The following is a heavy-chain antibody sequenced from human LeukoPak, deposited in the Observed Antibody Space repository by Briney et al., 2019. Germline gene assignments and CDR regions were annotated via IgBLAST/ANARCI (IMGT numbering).Heavy chain of an antibody. Sequence: SVKVSCKASGGTFSSYAISWVRQAPGQGLEWMGRIIPIFGTANYAQKFQGRVTITADESTSTAYMELSSLRSEDTAVYYCARARSGYSGYVQWFDPWGQGTLVTVSS. V-gene: IGHV1-69*15. CDR3: ARARSGYSGYVQWFDP. CDR2: IIPIFGTA. CDR1: GGTFSSYA. J-gene: IGHJ5*02. D-gene: IGHD5-12*01.